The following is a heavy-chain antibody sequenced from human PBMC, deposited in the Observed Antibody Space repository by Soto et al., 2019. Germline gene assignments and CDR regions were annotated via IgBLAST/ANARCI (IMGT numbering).Heavy chain of an antibody. J-gene: IGHJ6*02. V-gene: IGHV1-58*01. Sequence: GASVKVSCKASGFTFTSSAVQWVRQARGQRLEWIGWIVVGSGNTNYAQKFQERVTITRDMSTSTAYMELSSLRSEDTAVYYCAAAREWIQFIPYGMDVWGQGTTVTVSS. CDR2: IVVGSGNT. CDR1: GFTFTSSA. D-gene: IGHD5-18*01. CDR3: AAAREWIQFIPYGMDV.